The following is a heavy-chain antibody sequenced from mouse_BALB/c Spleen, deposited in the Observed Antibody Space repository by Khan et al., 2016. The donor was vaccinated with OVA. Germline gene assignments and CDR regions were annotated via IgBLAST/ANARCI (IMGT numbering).Heavy chain of an antibody. CDR2: IRLKSDDYVT. CDR3: WILL. CDR1: GFTFSNYW. J-gene: IGHJ2*01. Sequence: EVKLEESGGGLVQPAGTMKLSCAVSGFTFSNYWMNWVRQPPEKGLEWVAEIRLKSDDYVTHYAESVKGRFTISRDDSKSSVYLKMNNLRAEDTGIYYCWILLWGQGTTLTVSS. V-gene: IGHV6-6*02.